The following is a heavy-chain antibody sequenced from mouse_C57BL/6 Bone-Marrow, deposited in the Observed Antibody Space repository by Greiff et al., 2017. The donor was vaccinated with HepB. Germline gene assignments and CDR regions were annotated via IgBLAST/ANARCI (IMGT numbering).Heavy chain of an antibody. CDR1: GFTFSDYG. D-gene: IGHD1-1*01. CDR3: ARPHYYGSSYVGFAY. V-gene: IGHV5-17*01. CDR2: ISSGSSTI. Sequence: EVQLQESGGGLVKPGGSLKLSCAASGFTFSDYGMHWVRQAPEKGLEWVAYISSGSSTIYYADTVKGRFTISRDNAKNTLFLQMTSLRSEDTAMYYCARPHYYGSSYVGFAYWGQGTLVTVSA. J-gene: IGHJ3*01.